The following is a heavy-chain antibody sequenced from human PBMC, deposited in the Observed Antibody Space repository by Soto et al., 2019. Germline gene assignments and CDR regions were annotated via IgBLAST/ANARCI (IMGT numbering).Heavy chain of an antibody. CDR2: INHSGST. D-gene: IGHD3-3*01. CDR3: ARLGFWSGYYGMDV. V-gene: IGHV4-34*01. CDR1: GGSFSGYY. Sequence: SETLSLTCAVYGGSFSGYYWSWVRQPPGKGLEWIGEINHSGSTNYNPSLKSRVTISVDTSKNQFSLKLSSVTAADTAVYYCARLGFWSGYYGMDVWGQGTTVTVSS. J-gene: IGHJ6*02.